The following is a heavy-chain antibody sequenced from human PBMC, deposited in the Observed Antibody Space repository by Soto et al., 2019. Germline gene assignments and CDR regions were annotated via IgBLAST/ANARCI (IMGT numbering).Heavy chain of an antibody. V-gene: IGHV1-69*08. CDR2: IIPILGIA. CDR1: GGTFSSYT. CDR3: ARDKGDIVVVVAATVNAFDI. J-gene: IGHJ3*02. D-gene: IGHD2-15*01. Sequence: QVQLVQSGAEVKKPGSSVKVSCKASGGTFSSYTISWVRQAPGQELEWMGRIIPILGIANYAQKFQGRVTITADKSTSTAYMELSSLRSEDTAVYYCARDKGDIVVVVAATVNAFDIWGQGTMVTVSS.